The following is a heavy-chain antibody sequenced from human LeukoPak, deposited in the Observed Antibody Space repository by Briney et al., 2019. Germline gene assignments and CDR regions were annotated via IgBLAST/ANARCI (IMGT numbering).Heavy chain of an antibody. CDR3: AREVGRGFDY. Sequence: ASVEVSCKASGYIFTSYGINWARQAPGQGLEWMGWISAYNSNTHYAQKLQGRVTMTTDTSTSTAYMEVRSLRSDDTAVYYCAREVGRGFDYWGQGTLVTVSS. V-gene: IGHV1-18*01. CDR1: GYIFTSYG. CDR2: ISAYNSNT. J-gene: IGHJ4*02. D-gene: IGHD1-26*01.